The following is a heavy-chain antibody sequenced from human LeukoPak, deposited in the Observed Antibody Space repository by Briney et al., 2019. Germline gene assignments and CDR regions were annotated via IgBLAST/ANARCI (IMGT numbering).Heavy chain of an antibody. J-gene: IGHJ5*02. V-gene: IGHV4-59*01. Sequence: SETLSLTCTVSGGSISRFYWSWIRQSPGKGLECIGYIHYTGSTNYNPSLKSRVTISVETSKNQFSLKLKSVTAADTAVYYCARGGYYGSGNDFRFDPWGQGTLVTVSS. CDR3: ARGGYYGSGNDFRFDP. CDR1: GGSISRFY. CDR2: IHYTGST. D-gene: IGHD3-10*01.